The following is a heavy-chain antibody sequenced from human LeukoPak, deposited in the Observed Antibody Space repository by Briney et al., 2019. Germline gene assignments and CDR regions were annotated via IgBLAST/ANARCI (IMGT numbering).Heavy chain of an antibody. CDR1: GYTSTGYY. CDR2: INPNTGGT. CDR3: AREDMIRGVMQFDY. D-gene: IGHD3-10*01. J-gene: IGHJ4*02. Sequence: ASVKVSCKASGYTSTGYYMHWVRQAPGQGLEWMGWINPNTGGTNYAQKFQGRVTMTRDTSINTAYMELSSLRSDDTAVYYCAREDMIRGVMQFDYWGQGTLVTVSS. V-gene: IGHV1-2*02.